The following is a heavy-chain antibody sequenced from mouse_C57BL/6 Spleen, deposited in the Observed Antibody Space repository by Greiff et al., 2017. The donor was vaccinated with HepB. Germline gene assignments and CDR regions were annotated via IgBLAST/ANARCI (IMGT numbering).Heavy chain of an antibody. CDR1: GYTFTSYW. CDR2: SYPGSGST. Sequence: QVQLQQPGAELVKPGASVKLSCKASGYTFTSYWMNWVKQRPGQGLEWIGDSYPGSGSTNYNEKFKSKATLTVDTSSSTAYMQLSSLTSEDSAVYYGASRCGKDCWYYFDYWGQGTTLTVSS. CDR3: ASRCGKDCWYYFDY. V-gene: IGHV1-55*01. J-gene: IGHJ2*01.